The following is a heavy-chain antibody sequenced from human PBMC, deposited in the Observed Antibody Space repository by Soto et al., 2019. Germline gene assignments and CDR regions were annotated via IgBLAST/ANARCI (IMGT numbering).Heavy chain of an antibody. CDR2: TYYRSKWYH. CDR3: AREVGWGYSSKYFQH. CDR1: ADSVSSNSAA. Sequence: SQTLSLTCAISADSVSSNSAAWNWIRQSPSRGLEWLGRTYYRSKWYHDYAVSVKSRITINPDTSKNQFSLQLNSVTPEDTAMYCCAREVGWGYSSKYFQHWGQGTLVTVSS. D-gene: IGHD6-13*01. J-gene: IGHJ1*01. V-gene: IGHV6-1*01.